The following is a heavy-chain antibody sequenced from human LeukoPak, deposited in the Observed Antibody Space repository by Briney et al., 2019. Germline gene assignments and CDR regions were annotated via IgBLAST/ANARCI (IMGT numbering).Heavy chain of an antibody. Sequence: GGSLRLSCAASGFTFSSYSMNWVRQAPGKGLEWVSYISSSSTIYYADSVKGRFTISRDNAKNSLYLQMNSLRDEDTAVYYCARDQSTSLDYWGQGTLVTVSS. CDR3: ARDQSTSLDY. V-gene: IGHV3-48*02. CDR2: ISSSSTI. CDR1: GFTFSSYS. D-gene: IGHD2-2*01. J-gene: IGHJ4*02.